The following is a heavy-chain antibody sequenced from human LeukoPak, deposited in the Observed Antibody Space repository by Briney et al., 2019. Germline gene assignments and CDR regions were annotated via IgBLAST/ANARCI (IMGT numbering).Heavy chain of an antibody. CDR2: IYTSGST. J-gene: IGHJ4*02. Sequence: SETLSLTCTVSGGSISRYYWSWIRQPARKGLEWIGRIYTSGSTNYNPSLKSRVTMSVDTSKNQFSLKLSSVTAADTAVYYCARDSGDGYNSVNDYWGQGTLVTVSS. CDR3: ARDSGDGYNSVNDY. V-gene: IGHV4-4*07. D-gene: IGHD5-24*01. CDR1: GGSISRYY.